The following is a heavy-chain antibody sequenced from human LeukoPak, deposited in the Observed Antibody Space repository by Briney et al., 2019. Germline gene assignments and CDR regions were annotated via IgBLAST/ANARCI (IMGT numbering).Heavy chain of an antibody. CDR2: ISADGAVT. D-gene: IGHD1-26*01. CDR3: AKLRESASFY. Sequence: PGGSLRLSCAASGFTFSSYAMTWVRQAPGKGLEWVSSISADGAVTFYADSVKGRFTISRDNSKNTLYLQMNNLRAEDTALYYCAKLRESASFYWGQGTLVTVSS. J-gene: IGHJ4*02. V-gene: IGHV3-23*01. CDR1: GFTFSSYA.